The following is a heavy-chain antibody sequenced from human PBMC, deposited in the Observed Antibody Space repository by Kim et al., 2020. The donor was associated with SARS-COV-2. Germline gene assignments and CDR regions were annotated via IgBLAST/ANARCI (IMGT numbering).Heavy chain of an antibody. V-gene: IGHV1-18*04. J-gene: IGHJ6*02. CDR3: ARDVITIFGVVPPDGMDV. D-gene: IGHD3-3*01. Sequence: ASVKVSCKASGYTFTSYGISWVRQAPGQGLEWMGWISAYNGNTNYAQKLQGRVTMTTDTSTSTAYMELRSLRSDDTAVYYCARDVITIFGVVPPDGMDVWGQGTTVTVSS. CDR2: ISAYNGNT. CDR1: GYTFTSYG.